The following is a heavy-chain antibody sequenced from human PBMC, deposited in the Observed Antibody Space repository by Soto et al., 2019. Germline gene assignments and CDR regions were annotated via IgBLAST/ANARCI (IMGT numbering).Heavy chain of an antibody. J-gene: IGHJ4*02. CDR1: GFTFSSYA. CDR2: ISYDGSNK. CDR3: ARDQGPGAYYFDY. V-gene: IGHV3-30-3*01. Sequence: PGGSLRLSCAASGFTFSSYAMHWVRQAPGKGLEWVAVISYDGSNKYYADSVKGRFTISRDNSKNTLYLQMNSLRAEDTAVYYCARDQGPGAYYFDYWGQGTLVTVSS.